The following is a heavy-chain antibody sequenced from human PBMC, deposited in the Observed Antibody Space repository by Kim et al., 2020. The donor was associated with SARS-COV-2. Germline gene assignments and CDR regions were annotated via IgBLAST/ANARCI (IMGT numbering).Heavy chain of an antibody. D-gene: IGHD3-3*01. V-gene: IGHV4-34*01. J-gene: IGHJ5*02. CDR1: GGSFSGYY. Sequence: SETLSLTCAVYGGSFSGYYWSWIRQPPGKGLEWIGEINHSGSTNYNPSLKSRVTISVDTSKNQFSLKLSSVTAADTAVYYCARGRRITIFKSTNWFDPWGQGTLVTVSS. CDR2: INHSGST. CDR3: ARGRRITIFKSTNWFDP.